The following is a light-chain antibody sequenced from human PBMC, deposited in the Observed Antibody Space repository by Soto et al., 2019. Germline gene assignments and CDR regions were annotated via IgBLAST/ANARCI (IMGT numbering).Light chain of an antibody. V-gene: IGKV1-5*01. J-gene: IGKJ1*01. Sequence: DIQMTQAPSTLSASIGDRVTITCLASQTINTWLAWYQQEPGKAPKVLIFDASTLESGVPLRFSGSGYGTEFTLTICSLQPDDSATYYCQQDNVWPWTFGQGTRVEIK. CDR3: QQDNVWPWT. CDR1: QTINTW. CDR2: DAS.